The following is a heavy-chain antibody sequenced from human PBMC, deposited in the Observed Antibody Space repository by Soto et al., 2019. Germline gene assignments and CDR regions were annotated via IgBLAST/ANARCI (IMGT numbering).Heavy chain of an antibody. CDR1: GGSVSSGSYY. V-gene: IGHV4-61*01. D-gene: IGHD2-2*01. CDR3: ARAGCMSTSCYSGYTNFDY. Sequence: QVQLQESGPGLVKPSETLSLTCTVSGGSVSSGSYYWSWIRQPPGKGLEWIGYIYYSGSTKYNPAPQTRLIISVDTSKCLFSLKMPSVTAADTAVYYCARAGCMSTSCYSGYTNFDYWGQGTLVTVSS. J-gene: IGHJ4*02. CDR2: IYYSGST.